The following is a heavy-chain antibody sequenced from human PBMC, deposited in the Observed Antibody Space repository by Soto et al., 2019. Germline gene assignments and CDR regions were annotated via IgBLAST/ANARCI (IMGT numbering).Heavy chain of an antibody. V-gene: IGHV3-7*05. CDR1: GFTFSSYW. CDR3: AKSLSAIPGDS. Sequence: EVQLVESGGGLVQSGGSLRLSCAASGFTFSSYWMSWVRQGPGKGPEWVANIKQDGSEIYYVDSVKGRFTISRDNAKSSLYLQMTSLRAEDTAVYHCAKSLSAIPGDSWGQGTLVPVSS. CDR2: IKQDGSEI. D-gene: IGHD2-2*01. J-gene: IGHJ4*02.